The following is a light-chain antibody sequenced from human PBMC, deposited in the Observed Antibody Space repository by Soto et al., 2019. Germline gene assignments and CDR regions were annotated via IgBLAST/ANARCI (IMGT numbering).Light chain of an antibody. Sequence: DIQMTQSPSSLSASVGDRVTITCRASQGIRNDLGWYQQKPWKAPKRLIYAASSLQRVVPSRVSGSGSGTEFTLTISSLQTQDFATCYCLQRNSYCCSFGIGTQVQIK. CDR2: AAS. CDR3: LQRNSYCCS. V-gene: IGKV1-17*01. CDR1: QGIRND. J-gene: IGKJ1*01.